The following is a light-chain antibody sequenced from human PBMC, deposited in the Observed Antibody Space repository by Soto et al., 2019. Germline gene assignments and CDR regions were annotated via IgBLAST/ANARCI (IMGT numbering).Light chain of an antibody. J-gene: IGKJ5*01. CDR2: TAS. V-gene: IGKV1-9*01. Sequence: DIQLTQSPSFLSASVGDRVTITCRASQAINSYLAWYQQKPGKAPKLLIYTASTLQSGVPSRFSGSGSGTEFTLTISTLQPEDFATYYCQQIEFFSITFGQGTRLEIK. CDR3: QQIEFFSIT. CDR1: QAINSY.